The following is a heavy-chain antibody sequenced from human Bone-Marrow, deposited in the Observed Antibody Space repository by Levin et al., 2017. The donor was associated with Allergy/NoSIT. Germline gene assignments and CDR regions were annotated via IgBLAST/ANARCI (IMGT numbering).Heavy chain of an antibody. CDR2: ISSSGAMK. CDR1: GFTFRDYY. D-gene: IGHD2-21*01. Sequence: PGGSLRLSCAASGFTFRDYYMSWVRQAPGKGLEWVSFISSSGAMKYYADSLKGRFAVSRDNAQNSLFLQMNGLRAEDTAVYYCATAVRGIPFDYWGQGTLVTVSS. CDR3: ATAVRGIPFDY. V-gene: IGHV3-11*04. J-gene: IGHJ4*02.